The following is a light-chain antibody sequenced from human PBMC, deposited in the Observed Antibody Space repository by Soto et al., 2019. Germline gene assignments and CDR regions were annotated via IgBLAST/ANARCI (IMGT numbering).Light chain of an antibody. CDR1: QSVSSN. Sequence: EIVMTQSPATLSVSPGERATLSCRASQSVSSNLAWYQQKPGQAPRLLIYGASTRATGIPARFSGSGSGTEFTLTISSLQSEDFAVYYCQKYNNWPFGMYTFGQGTKLEIK. J-gene: IGKJ2*01. V-gene: IGKV3-15*01. CDR2: GAS. CDR3: QKYNNWPFGMYT.